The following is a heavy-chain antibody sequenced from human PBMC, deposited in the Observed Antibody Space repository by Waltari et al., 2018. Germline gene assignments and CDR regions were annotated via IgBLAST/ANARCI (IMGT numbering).Heavy chain of an antibody. J-gene: IGHJ6*03. D-gene: IGHD2-2*01. V-gene: IGHV1-69*10. Sequence: QVQLVQSGAEVKKPGSSVKVSCKASGGTFSTYAINWLRQPPGQGLEWGGGITPGLNIPKRAQKFQGRVTLTADKSMSTAYMELSGLRSEDTAAYSCARARTQLRSGDNYYYYMDVWGKGTTVTVSS. CDR2: ITPGLNIP. CDR1: GGTFSTYA. CDR3: ARARTQLRSGDNYYYYMDV.